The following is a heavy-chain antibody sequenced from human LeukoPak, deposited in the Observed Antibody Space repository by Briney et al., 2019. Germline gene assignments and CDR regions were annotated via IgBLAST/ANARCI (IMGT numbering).Heavy chain of an antibody. J-gene: IGHJ4*02. CDR2: IRYDGSNK. CDR1: GFTFSSYG. CDR3: AKDEAMVRGVIIRLHY. Sequence: GGSLRLSCAASGFTFSSYGMHWVRQAPGKGLEWVAFIRYDGSNKYYADSVKGRFTISRDNYKNTLYLQMNSLRAEDTAVYYCAKDEAMVRGVIIRLHYWGQGTLVTVSS. D-gene: IGHD3-10*01. V-gene: IGHV3-30*02.